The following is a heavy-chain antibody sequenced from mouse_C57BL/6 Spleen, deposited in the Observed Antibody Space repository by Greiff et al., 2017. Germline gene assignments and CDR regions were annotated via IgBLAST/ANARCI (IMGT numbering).Heavy chain of an antibody. CDR1: GFSLTSYG. Sequence: QVQLQQSGPGLVQPSQSLSITCTVSGFSLTSYGVHWVRQSPGKGLEWLGVIWSGGSTDYNAAFISRLSISKDNSKIQFFLKMNSLLADDTSIYYCASMITTRTYYYAMDDWGQGTSVTVST. D-gene: IGHD2-4*01. V-gene: IGHV2-2*01. CDR3: ASMITTRTYYYAMDD. J-gene: IGHJ4*01. CDR2: IWSGGST.